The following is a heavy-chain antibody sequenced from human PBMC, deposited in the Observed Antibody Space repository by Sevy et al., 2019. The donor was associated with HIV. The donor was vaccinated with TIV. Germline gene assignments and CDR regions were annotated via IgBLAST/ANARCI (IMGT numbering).Heavy chain of an antibody. CDR1: GFTFSSYA. CDR2: ISGSGGST. J-gene: IGHJ4*02. Sequence: GGSLILSCAASGFTFSSYAMSWVRQAPGKGLEWVSAISGSGGSTYYADSVKGRFTISRDNSKNTLYLQMNSLRAEDTAVYYCAKDSREELTFDYWGQRTLVTVSS. V-gene: IGHV3-23*01. CDR3: AKDSREELTFDY. D-gene: IGHD1-26*01.